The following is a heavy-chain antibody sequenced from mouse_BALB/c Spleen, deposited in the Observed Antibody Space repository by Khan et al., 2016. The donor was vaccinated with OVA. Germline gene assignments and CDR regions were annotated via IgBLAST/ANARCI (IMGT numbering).Heavy chain of an antibody. CDR3: AKGVWSYYYTLDY. CDR2: IWGGGTT. Sequence: QVQLKESGPGLVAPSQNLSITCTVSGFSLSDYGVSWIRQPPGKGLEWLGVIWGGGTTYYNSALKSRLSISKDNSKSQVFLKMSSLQSDDTAMFYCAKGVWSYYYTLDYWGQGTSHRLL. J-gene: IGHJ4*01. V-gene: IGHV2-6-5*01. CDR1: GFSLSDYG.